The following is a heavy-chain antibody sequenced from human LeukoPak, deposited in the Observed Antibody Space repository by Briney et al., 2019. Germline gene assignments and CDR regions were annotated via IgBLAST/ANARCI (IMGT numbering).Heavy chain of an antibody. CDR1: GGSISSYY. D-gene: IGHD3-22*01. CDR2: IYYSGST. J-gene: IGHJ5*02. V-gene: IGHV4-59*12. CDR3: ARGSWYYYDSRGNWFDP. Sequence: SETLSLTCTVSGGSISSYYWSWIRQPPGKGLEWIGYIYYSGSTNYNPSLKSRVTISVDTSKNQFSLKLSSVTAADTAVYYCARGSWYYYDSRGNWFDPWGQGTLVTVSS.